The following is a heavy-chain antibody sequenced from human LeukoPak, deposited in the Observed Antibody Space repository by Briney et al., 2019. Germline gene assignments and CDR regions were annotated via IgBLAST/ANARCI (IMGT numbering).Heavy chain of an antibody. D-gene: IGHD4-17*01. Sequence: SETLSLTCAVSGVSFSTYYWSWIRQSPEKGLERIGEVNHSGYTNYNPSLKSRVTISVDTSKNQFSLRLNSVTAADTAVYYCARQLYGSDYWGQGTLVTVS. CDR1: GVSFSTYY. CDR2: VNHSGYT. V-gene: IGHV4-34*01. CDR3: ARQLYGSDY. J-gene: IGHJ4*02.